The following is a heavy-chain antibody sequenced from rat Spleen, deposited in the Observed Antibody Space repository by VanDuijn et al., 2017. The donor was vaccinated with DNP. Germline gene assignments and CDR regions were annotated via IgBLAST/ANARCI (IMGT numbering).Heavy chain of an antibody. J-gene: IGHJ2*01. CDR1: GFTLSDYY. V-gene: IGHV5-20*01. CDR3: TTLNYGNYDY. Sequence: EVQLVESGGGLVQPGRSLKLSCAASGFTLSDYYMAWVRQAPTKGLEWVAYMSYDGGSNYHGDSVKGRFTISRDNAESTLYLQMNSLRSEDMATYYCTTLNYGNYDYWGQGVMVTVSS. D-gene: IGHD1-3*01. CDR2: MSYDGGSN.